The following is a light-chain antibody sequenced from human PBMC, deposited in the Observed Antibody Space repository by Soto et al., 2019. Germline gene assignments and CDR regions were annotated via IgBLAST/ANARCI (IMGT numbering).Light chain of an antibody. CDR1: QSLLHITGETF. Sequence: DAVMTQTPLSLSFAPGQPASISCKSSQSLLHITGETFLFWYLQKPGQSPQLLIYEVSTRVSGVPDRFSGSGSGTDFTLEISRVETDDVGIYYCMQSTQLPPTFGQGTRLE. J-gene: IGKJ5*01. CDR3: MQSTQLPPT. CDR2: EVS. V-gene: IGKV2D-29*02.